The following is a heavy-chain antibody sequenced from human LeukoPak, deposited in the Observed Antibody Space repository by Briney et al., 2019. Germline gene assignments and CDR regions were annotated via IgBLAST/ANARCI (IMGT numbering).Heavy chain of an antibody. D-gene: IGHD6-13*01. V-gene: IGHV3-73*01. CDR1: GFTFSGSA. J-gene: IGHJ4*02. Sequence: GSLRLSCAASGFTFSGSAMHWVRQASGKGLEWVGRIRSKANSYATAYAASVKGRFTISRDDSKNTAYLQMNSLKTEDTAVYYCTRQGIAAAGSLVPFDYWGQGTLVTVSS. CDR2: IRSKANSYAT. CDR3: TRQGIAAAGSLVPFDY.